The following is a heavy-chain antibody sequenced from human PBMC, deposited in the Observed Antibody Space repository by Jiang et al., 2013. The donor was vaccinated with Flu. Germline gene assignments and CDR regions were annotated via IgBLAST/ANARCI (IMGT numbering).Heavy chain of an antibody. V-gene: IGHV1-69*01. J-gene: IGHJ2*01. CDR3: ARKQWLGEREHWYFDL. CDR1: GGTFSSYA. D-gene: IGHD6-19*01. Sequence: SGAEVKKPGSSVKVSCKASGGTFSSYAISWVRQASGQGLEWMGGIIPIFGTANYAQKFQGRVTITADESTSTAYMELSSLRSEDTAVYYCARKQWLGEREHWYFDLWGRGTLVTVSS. CDR2: IIPIFGTA.